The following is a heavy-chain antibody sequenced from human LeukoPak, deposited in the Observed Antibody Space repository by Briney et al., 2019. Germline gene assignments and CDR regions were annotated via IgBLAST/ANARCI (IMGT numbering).Heavy chain of an antibody. Sequence: GGSLRLSCAASGFTVSSNYMSWVRQAPGRGLEWVSVIYSGGSTYYADSVKGRFTISRDNSKNTLYLQMNSLRAEDTAVYYCAREGYAYDFWSGYMVWGQGTLVTVSS. J-gene: IGHJ4*02. CDR2: IYSGGST. CDR3: AREGYAYDFWSGYMV. D-gene: IGHD3-3*01. CDR1: GFTVSSNY. V-gene: IGHV3-66*01.